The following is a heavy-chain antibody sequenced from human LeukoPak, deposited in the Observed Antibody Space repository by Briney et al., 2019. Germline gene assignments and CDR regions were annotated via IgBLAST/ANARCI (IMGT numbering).Heavy chain of an antibody. CDR3: AREYYSDSSGSDY. CDR2: INQDGSET. V-gene: IGHV3-7*05. Sequence: GGSLRLSCAASGFTFSSYWMSWVRQAPGKGLEWVANINQDGSETYSVDSVKGRFTISRDNAKNPLYLQMNSLRAEDTAVYYCAREYYSDSSGSDYWGQGTLVTVSS. J-gene: IGHJ4*02. D-gene: IGHD3-22*01. CDR1: GFTFSSYW.